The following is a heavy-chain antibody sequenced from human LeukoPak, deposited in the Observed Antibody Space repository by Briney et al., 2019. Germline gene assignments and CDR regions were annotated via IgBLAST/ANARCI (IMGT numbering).Heavy chain of an antibody. J-gene: IGHJ4*02. Sequence: SETLSLTCTVSGVSISSYYWSWIRQPAGKGLEWIGRIYTSGSTNYNPSLKSRVAMSVDTSKNQFSLKLSSVTAADTAVYYCAGSPDDYFDYWGQGTLVTVSS. CDR1: GVSISSYY. CDR3: AGSPDDYFDY. V-gene: IGHV4-4*07. CDR2: IYTSGST.